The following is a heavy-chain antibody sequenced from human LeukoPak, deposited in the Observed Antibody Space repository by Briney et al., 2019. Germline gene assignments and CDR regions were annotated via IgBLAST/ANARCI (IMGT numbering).Heavy chain of an antibody. J-gene: IGHJ4*02. CDR2: ISSSGSTM. CDR1: GFTFSTYT. D-gene: IGHD1-26*01. CDR3: ARDFPSGSYSDY. Sequence: PGGSLRLSYAASGFTFSTYTMNWVRQAPGKGLEWVSYISSSGSTMYYADSLKGRFTISRDNAKNSLYLQMNSLRAEDTAVYFCARDFPSGSYSDYWGQGTLVTVSS. V-gene: IGHV3-48*04.